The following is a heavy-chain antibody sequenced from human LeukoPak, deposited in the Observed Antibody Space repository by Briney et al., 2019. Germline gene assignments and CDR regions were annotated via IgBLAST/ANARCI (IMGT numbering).Heavy chain of an antibody. CDR2: INHDGST. J-gene: IGHJ6*02. D-gene: IGHD3-16*01. CDR1: GGSFSGYY. CDR3: ARGFGYV. Sequence: SETLSLTCAVYGGSFSGYYWSWIRQPPGKGLEWIGEINHDGSTHYNPSLKSRVTISVDTSKNQFSLKLSSVTAADTAVYYCARGFGYVWGQGTTVTVSS. V-gene: IGHV4-34*01.